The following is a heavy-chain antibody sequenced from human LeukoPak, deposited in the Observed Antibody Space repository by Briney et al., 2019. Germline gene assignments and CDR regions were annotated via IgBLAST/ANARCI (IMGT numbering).Heavy chain of an antibody. CDR2: IYYSGST. V-gene: IGHV4-39*01. J-gene: IGHJ4*02. CDR3: ARRIYYYSYFDY. Sequence: SETLSLTCTVSGGSISSSSYYWGWIRQPPGKGLGWIGSIYYSGSTYYNPSLKSRVTISVDTSKNQFSLKLSSVTAADTAVYYCARRIYYYSYFDYWGQGTLVTVSS. CDR1: GGSISSSSYY. D-gene: IGHD3-22*01.